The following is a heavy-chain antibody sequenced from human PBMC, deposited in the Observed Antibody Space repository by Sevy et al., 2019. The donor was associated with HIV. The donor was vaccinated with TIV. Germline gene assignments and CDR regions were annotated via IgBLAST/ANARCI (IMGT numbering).Heavy chain of an antibody. D-gene: IGHD6-13*01. Sequence: ASVKVSCKASGYTFTSYDINWVRQATGQGLEWMGWMNPNSGNTGYAQKFQGRVTMTRNTSISTAYMGLSSLRSEDTAGYYCARGPAEASSWYLYYYYGMDVWDQGTTVTVSS. CDR1: GYTFTSYD. J-gene: IGHJ6*02. V-gene: IGHV1-8*01. CDR3: ARGPAEASSWYLYYYYGMDV. CDR2: MNPNSGNT.